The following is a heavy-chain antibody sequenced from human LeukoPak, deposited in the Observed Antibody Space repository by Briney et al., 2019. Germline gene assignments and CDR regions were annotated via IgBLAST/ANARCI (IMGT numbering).Heavy chain of an antibody. J-gene: IGHJ5*02. CDR1: GGTFSSYA. V-gene: IGHV1-69*13. Sequence: ASVKVSCKASGGTFSSYAISWVRQAPGQGLEWMGGIIPIFGTANYAQKYQGRVTITADESTSTAYMELSSLRSEDTAVYYCASCGGDCLFGFDPWGQGTLVTVSS. D-gene: IGHD2-21*01. CDR2: IIPIFGTA. CDR3: ASCGGDCLFGFDP.